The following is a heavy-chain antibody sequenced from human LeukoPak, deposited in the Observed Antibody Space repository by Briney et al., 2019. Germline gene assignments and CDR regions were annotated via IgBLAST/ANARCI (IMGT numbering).Heavy chain of an antibody. Sequence: GGSLRLSCAASGFTFSSYAMSWVRQAPGKGLEWVSAISGSGGSTYYADSVKGRFTISRDNSKNTLYLQMNSLRAEDTAVYYCAEDGYLSRRTTGRYYFDYWGQGTLVTVSS. CDR2: ISGSGGST. V-gene: IGHV3-23*01. CDR3: AEDGYLSRRTTGRYYFDY. D-gene: IGHD1-1*01. CDR1: GFTFSSYA. J-gene: IGHJ4*02.